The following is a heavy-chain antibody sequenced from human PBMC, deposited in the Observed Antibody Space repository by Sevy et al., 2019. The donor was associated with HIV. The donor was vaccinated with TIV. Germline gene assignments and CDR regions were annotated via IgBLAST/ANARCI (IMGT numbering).Heavy chain of an antibody. V-gene: IGHV1-2*02. Sequence: ASVKVSCKASGYTFTDYYIHWVRQAPGQGLEWMAWINPNDGVTNYSQRFQGGVTVTRDTSISTAYMELRRLRSDDTAIYYCARLITMPTSDLYGMDVWGQGTTVTVSS. CDR1: GYTFTDYY. CDR3: ARLITMPTSDLYGMDV. CDR2: INPNDGVT. D-gene: IGHD1-1*01. J-gene: IGHJ6*02.